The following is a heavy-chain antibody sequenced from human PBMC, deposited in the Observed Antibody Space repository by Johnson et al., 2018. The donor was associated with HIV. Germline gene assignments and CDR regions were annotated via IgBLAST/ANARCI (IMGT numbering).Heavy chain of an antibody. CDR1: GFTFSDYY. CDR3: ARESSSSSGAFDI. Sequence: VQLVESGGRLVKPGGSLRLSCAASGFTFSDYYMSWIRQAPGKGLEWVSVIYSGGSTYYADSVKGRFTISRDNSKNTLYLQMNSLRAEDTAVYYCARESSSSSGAFDIWGPGTVVSVSS. J-gene: IGHJ3*02. CDR2: IYSGGST. V-gene: IGHV3-66*01. D-gene: IGHD6-6*01.